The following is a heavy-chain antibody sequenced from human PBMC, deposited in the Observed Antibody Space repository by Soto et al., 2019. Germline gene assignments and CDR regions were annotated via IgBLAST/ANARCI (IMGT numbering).Heavy chain of an antibody. Sequence: QVQLVQSGAEVKKPGASVKVSCRASGYTLTSYGISWVRQAPGQGLEWMGWINVYNGNTNYAQKLQGRVTMTTDTSTSTAYLDLRCLRSDDTAVYFCARDTSRGEYDYWGQGTLVTVSS. CDR3: ARDTSRGEYDY. D-gene: IGHD3-10*01. CDR1: GYTLTSYG. CDR2: INVYNGNT. J-gene: IGHJ4*02. V-gene: IGHV1-18*01.